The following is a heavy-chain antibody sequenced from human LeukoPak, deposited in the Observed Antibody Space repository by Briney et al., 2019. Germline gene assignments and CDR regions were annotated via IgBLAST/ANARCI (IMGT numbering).Heavy chain of an antibody. Sequence: GGSLRLSCAASGFTFSSYAMHWVRQAPGKGLEWVAVISYDGSNKYYADSVKGRFTISRDNSKNTLYLQMNSLRAEDTAVYYCARDLAVIVVVSMAYCDYWGQGTLVTVSS. V-gene: IGHV3-30-3*01. CDR1: GFTFSSYA. D-gene: IGHD3-22*01. J-gene: IGHJ4*02. CDR2: ISYDGSNK. CDR3: ARDLAVIVVVSMAYCDY.